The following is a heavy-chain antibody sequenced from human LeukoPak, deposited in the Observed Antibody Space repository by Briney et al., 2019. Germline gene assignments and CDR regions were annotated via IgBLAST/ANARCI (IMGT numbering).Heavy chain of an antibody. D-gene: IGHD6-13*01. CDR3: ARVAGYSSNPDGGWFDP. CDR1: IDSFSNYR. V-gene: IGHV4-34*01. Sequence: SETLSLTCAVYIDSFSNYRWNWIRQTPAKGMEWIGEVNESGGTNISPSLRSRVILSVDTSKNQFSLKLSSVTAADTAVYYCARVAGYSSNPDGGWFDPWGQGTLVTVSS. J-gene: IGHJ5*02. CDR2: VNESGGT.